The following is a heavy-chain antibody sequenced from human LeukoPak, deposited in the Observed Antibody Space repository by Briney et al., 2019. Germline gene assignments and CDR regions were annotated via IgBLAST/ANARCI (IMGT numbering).Heavy chain of an antibody. Sequence: SETLSLTCAVYGGSFSGYYWSWIRQPPWKGLEWDGEINHSGSTNYNPSLKSRVTISVDTSKNQFSLKLSSVTAADTAVYYCARGRRYYYDSSGYSDAFDIWGQGTMVTVSS. J-gene: IGHJ3*02. V-gene: IGHV4-34*01. CDR1: GGSFSGYY. D-gene: IGHD3-22*01. CDR2: INHSGST. CDR3: ARGRRYYYDSSGYSDAFDI.